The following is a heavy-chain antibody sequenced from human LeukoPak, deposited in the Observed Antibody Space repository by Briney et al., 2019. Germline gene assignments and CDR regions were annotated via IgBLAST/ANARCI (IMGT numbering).Heavy chain of an antibody. V-gene: IGHV4-34*01. CDR3: ARGDYYDSSGYYGLLDY. Sequence: SETLSLTCAVYGGSFSGYYWSWIRQPPGKGLEWIGEINHSGSTNYNPSLKSRVTISVDTSKNQFSLKLSSVTAADTAGYYCARGDYYDSSGYYGLLDYWGQGTLVTVSS. D-gene: IGHD3-22*01. CDR1: GGSFSGYY. CDR2: INHSGST. J-gene: IGHJ4*02.